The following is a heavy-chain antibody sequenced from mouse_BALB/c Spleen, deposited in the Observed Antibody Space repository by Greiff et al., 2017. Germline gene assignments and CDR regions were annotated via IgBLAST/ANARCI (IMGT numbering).Heavy chain of an antibody. J-gene: IGHJ4*01. CDR3: ARGPGRLDAMAY. CDR2: IDPENGNT. Sequence: EVKLVESGAELVRPGALVKLSCKASGFNIKDYYMHWVKQRPEQGLEWIGWIDPENGNTIYDPKFQGKASITADTSSNTAYLQLSSLTSEDTAVYYCARGPGRLDAMAYWGQGTSVTVSS. CDR1: GFNIKDYY. V-gene: IGHV14-1*02. D-gene: IGHD6-1*01.